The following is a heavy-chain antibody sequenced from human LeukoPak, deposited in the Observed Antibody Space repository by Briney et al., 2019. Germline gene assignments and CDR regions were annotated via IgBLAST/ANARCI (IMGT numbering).Heavy chain of an antibody. CDR3: ARVRVDHVSIYYDSSRGYFDY. V-gene: IGHV4-61*02. J-gene: IGHJ4*02. Sequence: SETLSLTCTVSGGSISSGSYYWSWIRQPAGKGLEWIGRIYTSGSTNYNPSLKSRVTISVDTSKNQFSLKLSSVTAADTAVYYCARVRVDHVSIYYDSSRGYFDYWGQGTLVTVSS. CDR1: GGSISSGSYY. CDR2: IYTSGST. D-gene: IGHD3-22*01.